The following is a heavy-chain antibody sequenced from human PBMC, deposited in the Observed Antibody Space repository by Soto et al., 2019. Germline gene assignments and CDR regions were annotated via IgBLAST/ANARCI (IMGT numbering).Heavy chain of an antibody. D-gene: IGHD2-15*01. V-gene: IGHV1-69*01. CDR2: IIPIFGTA. CDR3: ARDWGYCSGGSCYGTSYYYGMDV. J-gene: IGHJ6*02. CDR1: GGTFSSYA. Sequence: QVQLVQSGAEVKKPGSSVKVSCKASGGTFSSYAISWVRQAPGQGLEWMGGIIPIFGTANYAQKFQGRVTITADESTSTAYMELSSLRSEDTAVYYCARDWGYCSGGSCYGTSYYYGMDVWGQGTTVTVSS.